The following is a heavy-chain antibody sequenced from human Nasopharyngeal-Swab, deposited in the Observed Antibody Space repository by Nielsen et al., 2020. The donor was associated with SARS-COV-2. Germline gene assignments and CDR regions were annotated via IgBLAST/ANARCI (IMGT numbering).Heavy chain of an antibody. V-gene: IGHV1-3*01. CDR3: ARDGGAVAGPDY. Sequence: ASVKVSCKASGYTFTSYAMRWVRQAPGQRLEWMGWINAGNGNTKYSQKFQGRVTITRDTSASTAYMELSSLRSEDTAVYYCARDGGAVAGPDYWDQGTLVTVSS. D-gene: IGHD6-19*01. CDR1: GYTFTSYA. J-gene: IGHJ4*02. CDR2: INAGNGNT.